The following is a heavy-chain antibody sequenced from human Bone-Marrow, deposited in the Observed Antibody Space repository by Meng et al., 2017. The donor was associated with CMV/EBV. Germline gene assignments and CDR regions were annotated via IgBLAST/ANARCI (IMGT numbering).Heavy chain of an antibody. CDR2: IHYSGST. J-gene: IGHJ4*02. D-gene: IGHD3-3*01. Sequence: SETLSLTCTVSGGSISSYYWSWIRQPPGKGLEWIGYIHYSGSTNSTPSLKSRVTLSIDTPKNHFSLTLISVTAADTAVYYCASHSGGFWSGSRPGRYYFDYWGQGTLVTVSS. CDR1: GGSISSYY. CDR3: ASHSGGFWSGSRPGRYYFDY. V-gene: IGHV4-59*01.